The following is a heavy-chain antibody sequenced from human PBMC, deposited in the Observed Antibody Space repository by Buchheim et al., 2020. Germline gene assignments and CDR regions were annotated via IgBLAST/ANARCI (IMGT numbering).Heavy chain of an antibody. CDR2: ISHDGSNK. J-gene: IGHJ6*03. CDR1: GFTFSSHG. CDR3: AKNYGSGSRYYYYYYYMDV. D-gene: IGHD3-10*01. Sequence: QVQLVESGGGVVQPGRSLRVSCAASGFTFSSHGMHWVRQTPSKGLEWVAAISHDGSNKYYPDSVKGRFTISRDNSKNTLYLQMNSLRAEDTAVYYCAKNYGSGSRYYYYYYYMDVWGKGTT. V-gene: IGHV3-30*18.